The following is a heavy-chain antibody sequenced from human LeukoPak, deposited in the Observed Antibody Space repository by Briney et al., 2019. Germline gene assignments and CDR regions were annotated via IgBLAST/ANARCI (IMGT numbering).Heavy chain of an antibody. CDR1: GGTFSSYA. CDR3: ARALDYGGNEGFDY. CDR2: IIPIFGTA. D-gene: IGHD4-23*01. Sequence: SVKVSCEASGGTFSSYAISWVRQAPGQGLEWMGGIIPIFGTANYAQKFQGRVTITADESTSTAYMELSSLRSEDTAMYYCARALDYGGNEGFDYWGQGTLVTVSS. V-gene: IGHV1-69*01. J-gene: IGHJ4*02.